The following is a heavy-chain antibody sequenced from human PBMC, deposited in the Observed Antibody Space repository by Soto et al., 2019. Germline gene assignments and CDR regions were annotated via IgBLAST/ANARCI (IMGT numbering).Heavy chain of an antibody. Sequence: ASVKVSCKASGYTFTSYGISWVRQAPGQGLEWMGWISAYNGNTNYAQKLQGRVTMTTDTSTSTAYMELRSLRSDDTAVYYCARDHPYYDFWSVRANWFDPWGQGTLVTAPQ. CDR1: GYTFTSYG. D-gene: IGHD3-3*01. J-gene: IGHJ5*02. CDR3: ARDHPYYDFWSVRANWFDP. V-gene: IGHV1-18*01. CDR2: ISAYNGNT.